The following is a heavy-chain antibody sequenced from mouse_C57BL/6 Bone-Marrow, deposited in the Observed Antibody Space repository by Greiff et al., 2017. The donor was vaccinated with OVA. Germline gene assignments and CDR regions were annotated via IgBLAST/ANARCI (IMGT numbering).Heavy chain of an antibody. CDR2: IDPSDSYT. Sequence: QVQLQQPGAELVMPGASVKLSCKASGYTFTSYWMHWVKQRPGQGLEWIGEIDPSDSYTNYNQKFKCKSTLTVDKSSSTAYMQLSSLTSEDSAVYYCARGWLLYFDYWGQGTTLTVSS. D-gene: IGHD2-3*01. V-gene: IGHV1-69*01. CDR1: GYTFTSYW. J-gene: IGHJ2*01. CDR3: ARGWLLYFDY.